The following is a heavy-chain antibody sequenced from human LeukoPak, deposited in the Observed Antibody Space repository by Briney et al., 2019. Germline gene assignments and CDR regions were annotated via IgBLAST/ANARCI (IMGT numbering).Heavy chain of an antibody. J-gene: IGHJ4*02. CDR1: GGSISSYY. V-gene: IGHV4-4*07. D-gene: IGHD1-26*01. CDR2: IYTSGST. Sequence: SETLSLTCTVSGGSISSYYWSWIRQPAGKGLEWIGRIYTSGSTNYNPSLKGRVTMSVDTSKNQFSLRLSSVTAADMAVYYCARDPAFYSGSHYGSYFDYWGQGTLVTVSS. CDR3: ARDPAFYSGSHYGSYFDY.